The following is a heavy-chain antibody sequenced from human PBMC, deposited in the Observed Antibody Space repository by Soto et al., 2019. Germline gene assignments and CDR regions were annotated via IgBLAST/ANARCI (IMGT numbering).Heavy chain of an antibody. CDR1: GFTFSNYW. CDR2: IKQDGSEK. CDR3: ARVAYGNGWIFDH. D-gene: IGHD6-19*01. Sequence: PVGSLRLSCAASGFTFSNYWMSWVRQAPGKGLEWVANIKQDGSEKYYVDSVKGRFTLSRDNAQNSLQLQMNSLRAEDTAIYFCARVAYGNGWIFDHCGQGTLVTVSS. V-gene: IGHV3-7*01. J-gene: IGHJ4*01.